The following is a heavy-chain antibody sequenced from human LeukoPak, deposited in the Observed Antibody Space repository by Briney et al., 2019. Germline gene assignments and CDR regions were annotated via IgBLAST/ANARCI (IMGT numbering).Heavy chain of an antibody. CDR3: AKGARPYYYDSSGSMGYFDY. J-gene: IGHJ4*02. V-gene: IGHV3-9*03. CDR1: GFTFDDYA. Sequence: GRSLRLSCAASGFTFDDYAMHWVRQAPGKGLEWASGISWNSGSIGYADSVKGRFTIPRDNAKNSLYLQMSSLRAEDMALYYCAKGARPYYYDSSGSMGYFDYWGQGTLVTVSS. CDR2: ISWNSGSI. D-gene: IGHD3-22*01.